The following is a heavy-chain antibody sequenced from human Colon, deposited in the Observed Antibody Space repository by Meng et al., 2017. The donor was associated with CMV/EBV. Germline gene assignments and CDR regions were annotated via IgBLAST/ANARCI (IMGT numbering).Heavy chain of an antibody. CDR2: INPNGGGT. CDR3: ARVKCGTTSCSQGQGLDT. J-gene: IGHJ5*02. V-gene: IGHV1-2*02. CDR1: GYTFTDYY. Sequence: ASVKVSCKASGYTFTDYYLQWVRQAPGQVLEWVGWINPNGGGTDYAQTFRGRVTMTRDTSINTVYLDLSRLSSADTAVYYCARVKCGTTSCSQGQGLDTWGQGTLVTVSS. D-gene: IGHD2-2*01.